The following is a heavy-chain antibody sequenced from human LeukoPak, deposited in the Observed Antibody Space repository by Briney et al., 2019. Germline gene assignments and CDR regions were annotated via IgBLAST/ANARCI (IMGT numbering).Heavy chain of an antibody. V-gene: IGHV3-21*01. Sequence: GGSLRLSCAASGFTFSSYSMNWVRQAPGKGLEWVSSISSSSSYIYYADSVKGRFTVSRDNANNSLYLQMNSLRAEDTAVYYCATAIDLRSLDVWGKGTTVTVSS. CDR3: ATAIDLRSLDV. CDR2: ISSSSSYI. D-gene: IGHD3-3*01. CDR1: GFTFSSYS. J-gene: IGHJ6*04.